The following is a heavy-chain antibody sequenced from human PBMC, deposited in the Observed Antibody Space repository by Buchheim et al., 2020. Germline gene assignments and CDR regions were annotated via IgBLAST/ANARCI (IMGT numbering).Heavy chain of an antibody. CDR2: IHHSGVS. V-gene: IGHV4-59*01. CDR3: AAGTAPRPGY. Sequence: QVQLQESGPGLVKPSETLSLICSVSGASISDYYWKWLRQSPGGGLEWLGYIHHSGVSNYKSSLESRVTSSVDMSKSEVSLRLKSVTAADTAVYFCAAGTAPRPGYWGQG. D-gene: IGHD2-21*02. CDR1: GASISDYY. J-gene: IGHJ4*02.